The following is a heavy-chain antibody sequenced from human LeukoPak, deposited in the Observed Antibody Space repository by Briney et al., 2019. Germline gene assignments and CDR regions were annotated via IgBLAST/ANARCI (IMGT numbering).Heavy chain of an antibody. Sequence: GASVKVSCKASGGTFSSYAISWVRQAPGQGLEWMGGIIPIFGTANYAQKFQGRVTITADESTSTAYMELSSLRSEDTAVYYCARDKLTVMTGTISAFDIWGQGTMVTVSS. CDR3: ARDKLTVMTGTISAFDI. J-gene: IGHJ3*02. D-gene: IGHD1-7*01. CDR2: IIPIFGTA. V-gene: IGHV1-69*13. CDR1: GGTFSSYA.